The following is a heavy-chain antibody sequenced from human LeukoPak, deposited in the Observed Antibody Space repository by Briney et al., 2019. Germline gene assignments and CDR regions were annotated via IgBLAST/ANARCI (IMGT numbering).Heavy chain of an antibody. CDR1: GDTSRGYA. V-gene: IGHV1-69*13. CDR2: IIPVFHTP. D-gene: IGHD3-10*01. J-gene: IGHJ3*02. Sequence: GASVKVSCKASGDTSRGYAINWVRQAPGQGLEWLGGIIPVFHTPNYAQNFQGRVTITADGSTNTAYMELSSLKSADTAMYYCATDYFGSGSWESSFDIWGQGTMVTVSS. CDR3: ATDYFGSGSWESSFDI.